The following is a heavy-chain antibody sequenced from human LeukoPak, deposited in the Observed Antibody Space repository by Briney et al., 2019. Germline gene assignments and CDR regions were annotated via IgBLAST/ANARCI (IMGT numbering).Heavy chain of an antibody. Sequence: PSETLSLTCAVSGASISRHSWSWIRQPPGKGLEWIGYIYHSGSANYSPSLKSRVTISLDTSQNHFSLRLTSVTAADTAVYYCARDLYIENYFDYWGQGILVTVSS. CDR1: GASISRHS. CDR3: ARDLYIENYFDY. J-gene: IGHJ4*02. V-gene: IGHV4-59*11. CDR2: IYHSGSA. D-gene: IGHD1-1*01.